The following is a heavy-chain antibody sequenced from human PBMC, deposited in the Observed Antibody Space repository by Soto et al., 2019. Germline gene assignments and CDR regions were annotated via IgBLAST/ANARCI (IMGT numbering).Heavy chain of an antibody. Sequence: QVQLVESGGGVVQPGRSLRLSWAASGFTFSSYAMHWVRQAPGKGLEWVAVISYDGSKKYYADSVKGRFTICRDNSKNTLYLQMNSLRAEDTAVYYCARDPGGYDPFYYFDYLGQGTLVTVSS. V-gene: IGHV3-30-3*01. CDR2: ISYDGSKK. J-gene: IGHJ4*02. D-gene: IGHD5-12*01. CDR3: ARDPGGYDPFYYFDY. CDR1: GFTFSSYA.